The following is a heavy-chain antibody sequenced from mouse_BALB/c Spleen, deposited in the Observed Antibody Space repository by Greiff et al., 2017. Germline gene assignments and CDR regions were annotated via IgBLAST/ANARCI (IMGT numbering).Heavy chain of an antibody. D-gene: IGHD1-1*01. J-gene: IGHJ2*01. Sequence: VQLQQSGPSLVQPSQSLSITCTVSGFSLTSYGVHWVRQSPGKGLEWLGVIWRGGSTDYNAAFMSRLSITKDNSKSQVFFKMNSLQADDTAIYYCAKNGGSSYNYFDYWGQGTTLTVSS. CDR1: GFSLTSYG. V-gene: IGHV2-5-1*01. CDR2: IWRGGST. CDR3: AKNGGSSYNYFDY.